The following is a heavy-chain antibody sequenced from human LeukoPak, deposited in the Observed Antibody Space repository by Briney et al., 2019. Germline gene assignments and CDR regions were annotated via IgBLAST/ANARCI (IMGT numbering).Heavy chain of an antibody. CDR3: ARDRYYDILTGYYKGDAIFDY. Sequence: GGSLRLSCAASGFTFSDYYMSWIRRAPGKGLEWVSYISSSGSITYYADSLKGRFTISRDNAKNSLYLQMNSLRAEDTAVYYCARDRYYDILTGYYKGDAIFDYWGQGTLVTVSS. CDR2: ISSSGSIT. CDR1: GFTFSDYY. D-gene: IGHD3-9*01. J-gene: IGHJ4*02. V-gene: IGHV3-11*04.